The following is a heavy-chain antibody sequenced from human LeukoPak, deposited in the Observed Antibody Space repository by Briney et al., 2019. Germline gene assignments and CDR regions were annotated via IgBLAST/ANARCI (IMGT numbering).Heavy chain of an antibody. CDR3: ASVAPAGTNY. V-gene: IGHV4-59*01. J-gene: IGHJ4*02. D-gene: IGHD6-13*01. CDR2: IYYSGST. CDR1: GGSISSYY. Sequence: SETLSLTCTVSGGSISSYYWSWIRQPPGEGLEWIGYIYYSGSTNYNPSLKSRVTMSVDTSKNQFSLKLSSVTAADTAVYYCASVAPAGTNYWGQGTLVTVSS.